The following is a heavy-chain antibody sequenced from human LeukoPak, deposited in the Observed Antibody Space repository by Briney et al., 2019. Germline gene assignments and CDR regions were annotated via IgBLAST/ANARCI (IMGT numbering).Heavy chain of an antibody. D-gene: IGHD1-26*01. J-gene: IGHJ3*01. CDR2: IYYSGNT. CDR3: AHFKGGSFDF. Sequence: KPSETLSLTCTVSGGSISSSNYYWGWIRQPPGKELEWIGSIYYSGNTYYNPSLKSRVTISVDTSKNQFSLKLTSVTAADTAVYYCAHFKGGSFDFWGQGTMVTVSS. CDR1: GGSISSSNYY. V-gene: IGHV4-39*01.